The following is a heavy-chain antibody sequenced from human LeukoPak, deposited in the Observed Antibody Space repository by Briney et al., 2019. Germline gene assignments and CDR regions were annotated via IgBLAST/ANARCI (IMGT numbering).Heavy chain of an antibody. V-gene: IGHV3-48*01. CDR3: ARDRDSSGWYRIDY. J-gene: IGHJ4*02. CDR2: ISSSSSTI. D-gene: IGHD6-19*01. CDR1: GFTFSSYS. Sequence: RGSLRLSCAASGFTFSSYSMNWVRQAPGKGLEWVSYISSSSSTIYYADSVKGRFTISRDNAKNSLYLQMNSLRAEDTAVYYCARDRDSSGWYRIDYWGQGTLVTVSS.